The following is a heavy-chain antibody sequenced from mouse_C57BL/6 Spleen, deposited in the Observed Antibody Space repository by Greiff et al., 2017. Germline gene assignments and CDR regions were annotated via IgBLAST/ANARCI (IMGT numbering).Heavy chain of an antibody. Sequence: QVQLQQPGTELVKPGASVKLSCKASGYTFTSYWMHWVKQRPGQGLEWIGNINPSNGGTTYNEKFKSKATLTVDKSSSTAYMQLSSLTSEDSAVYYCARPDGSSYGYFDYWGQGTTLTVSS. D-gene: IGHD1-1*01. CDR1: GYTFTSYW. CDR3: ARPDGSSYGYFDY. V-gene: IGHV1-53*01. CDR2: INPSNGGT. J-gene: IGHJ2*01.